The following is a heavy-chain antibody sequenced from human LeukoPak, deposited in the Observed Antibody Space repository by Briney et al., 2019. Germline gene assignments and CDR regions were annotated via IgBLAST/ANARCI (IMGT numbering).Heavy chain of an antibody. CDR3: ARGPSGGAFDI. CDR2: INPSGGST. Sequence: ASVKVSCKASGYTFTSYGISWVRQAPGQGLEWMGIINPSGGSTSYAQKFQGRVTMTRDTSTSTVYMELSSLRSEDTAVYYCARGPSGGAFDIWGQGTMVTVSS. CDR1: GYTFTSYG. V-gene: IGHV1-46*01. J-gene: IGHJ3*02. D-gene: IGHD1-26*01.